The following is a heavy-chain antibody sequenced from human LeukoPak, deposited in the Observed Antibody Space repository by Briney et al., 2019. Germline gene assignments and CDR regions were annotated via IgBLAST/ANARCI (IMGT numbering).Heavy chain of an antibody. CDR3: AGALPGIAAAGTFDY. D-gene: IGHD6-13*01. V-gene: IGHV4-39*01. CDR2: IYYSGST. Sequence: SETLSLTCTVSGGSISSGSYFWSWIRQPAGKGLEWIGSIYYSGSTYCNPSLKSRVTISVDTSKNQFSLKLSSVTAADTAVYYCAGALPGIAAAGTFDYWGQGTLVTVSS. J-gene: IGHJ4*02. CDR1: GGSISSGSYF.